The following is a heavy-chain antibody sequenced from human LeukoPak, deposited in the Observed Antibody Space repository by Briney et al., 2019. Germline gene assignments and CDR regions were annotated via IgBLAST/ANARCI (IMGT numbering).Heavy chain of an antibody. J-gene: IGHJ4*02. CDR3: ATFGLVAALDL. V-gene: IGHV3-7*01. CDR2: INPAGSET. Sequence: GGSLRLSCAASGFSFNAYWMAWVRQAPGTGLEWVAIINPAGSETFHVDPVKGRFSISRDYAKNLVYLQMNSLRAEDTAVYYCATFGLVAALDLWGQGTLVTVSS. D-gene: IGHD5-12*01. CDR1: GFSFNAYW.